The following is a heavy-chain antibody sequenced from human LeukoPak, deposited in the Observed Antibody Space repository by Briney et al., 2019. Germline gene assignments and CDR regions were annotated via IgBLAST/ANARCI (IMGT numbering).Heavy chain of an antibody. D-gene: IGHD3-10*01. V-gene: IGHV1-2*02. CDR1: GYTFAGYY. Sequence: ASVKLSRKASGYTFAGYYMHWVRQAPGQGLEWMGWINPKIGGTNYAQKFQGRVTMTRDTAISTDYMELSRLRSDDTAVYYWASEIGSGSFLDNWGQGTLVTVYS. CDR3: ASEIGSGSFLDN. J-gene: IGHJ4*02. CDR2: INPKIGGT.